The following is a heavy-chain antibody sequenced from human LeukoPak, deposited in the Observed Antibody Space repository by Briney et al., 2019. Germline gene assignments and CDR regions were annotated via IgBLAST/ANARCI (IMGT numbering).Heavy chain of an antibody. Sequence: PGGSLRLSCAASGFTFSNAWMSWVRQAPGKGLERVARIKSKTDGGTTDYAAPVKGRFTITRDDSKNTLYLQMNSLKTEDTAVYYCTTGEQLWTDYWGQGTLVTVSS. D-gene: IGHD5-18*01. J-gene: IGHJ4*02. CDR2: IKSKTDGGTT. V-gene: IGHV3-15*01. CDR3: TTGEQLWTDY. CDR1: GFTFSNAW.